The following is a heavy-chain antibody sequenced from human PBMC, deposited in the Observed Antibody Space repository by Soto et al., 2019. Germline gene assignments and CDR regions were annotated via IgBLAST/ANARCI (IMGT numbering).Heavy chain of an antibody. CDR1: GFTFSGSA. V-gene: IGHV3-73*01. J-gene: IGHJ6*02. Sequence: GGSLRLSCAASGFTFSGSAMHWVRQASGKGLEWVGRIRSKANSYATAYAASVKGRFTISRDDSKNTAYLQMNSLKTEDTAVYYCTRAKYQLHPLPGIYYYYGMDVWGQGTTVTVSS. D-gene: IGHD2-2*01. CDR3: TRAKYQLHPLPGIYYYYGMDV. CDR2: IRSKANSYAT.